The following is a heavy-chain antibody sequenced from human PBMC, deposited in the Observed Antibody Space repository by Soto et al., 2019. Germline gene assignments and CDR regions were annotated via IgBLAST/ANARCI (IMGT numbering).Heavy chain of an antibody. J-gene: IGHJ6*02. CDR2: IVVGSGNT. Sequence: SVKVSCKASGFTFTSSAMQWVRQARGQRLEWIGWIVVGSGNTNYAQKFQERVTITRDMSTSTAYMELSSLRSEDTAVYCCAAASLGYSGYENYYYYGMDVWGQGTTVTVSS. CDR3: AAASLGYSGYENYYYYGMDV. V-gene: IGHV1-58*02. CDR1: GFTFTSSA. D-gene: IGHD5-12*01.